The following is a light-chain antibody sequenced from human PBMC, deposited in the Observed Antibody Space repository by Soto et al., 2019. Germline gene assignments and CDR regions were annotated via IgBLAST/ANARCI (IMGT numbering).Light chain of an antibody. J-gene: IGKJ1*01. CDR3: QQSYSTPPT. CDR2: AAS. CDR1: QTMSSY. Sequence: DIQMTQSPSSLSASVGDRVTITCRASQTMSSYLNWYQQKPGKAPKLLISAASSLQSGVPSRFSGSGSGTDFPLTISSLQPEAAATYYCQQSYSTPPTFGQGTKVEIK. V-gene: IGKV1-39*01.